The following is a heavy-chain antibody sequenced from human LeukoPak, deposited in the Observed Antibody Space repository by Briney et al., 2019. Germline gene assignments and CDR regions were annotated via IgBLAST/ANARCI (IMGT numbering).Heavy chain of an antibody. CDR1: GFTFSSYW. Sequence: PGGSLRLSCAASGFTFSSYWMHWVRQAPGKGLVWVSRINSDGSSTSYADSVKGRFTISRDNAKNTLYLQMNSLRAEDTAVYYCAREIPYYYDSSGYYYYNWFDPWGQGTLVTVSS. CDR2: INSDGSST. CDR3: AREIPYYYDSSGYYYYNWFDP. D-gene: IGHD3-22*01. J-gene: IGHJ5*02. V-gene: IGHV3-74*01.